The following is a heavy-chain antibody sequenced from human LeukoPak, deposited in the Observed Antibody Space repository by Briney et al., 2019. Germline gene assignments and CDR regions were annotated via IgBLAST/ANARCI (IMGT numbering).Heavy chain of an antibody. D-gene: IGHD3-16*02. CDR1: GYTFTSYY. V-gene: IGHV1-2*02. J-gene: IGHJ4*02. CDR2: INPNSGGT. CDR3: ARTTFGGVIVTYYFDY. Sequence: GASVKVSCKASGYTFTSYYMHWVRQAPGQGLEWMGWINPNSGGTNYAQKFQGRVTMTRDTSISTAYMELSRLRSDDTAVYYCARTTFGGVIVTYYFDYWGQGTLVTVSS.